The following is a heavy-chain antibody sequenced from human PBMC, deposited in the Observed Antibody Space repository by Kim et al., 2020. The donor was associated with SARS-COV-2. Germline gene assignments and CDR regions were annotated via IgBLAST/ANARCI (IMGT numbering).Heavy chain of an antibody. V-gene: IGHV3-7*01. CDR1: GFTFSSYW. Sequence: GGSLRLSCAASGFTFSSYWMSWVRQAPGKGLEWVANIKQDGSEKYYVDSVKGRFTISRDNAKNSLYLQMNSLRAEDTAVYYCARGAAAAARYYYYYYGMDVWGQGTTVTVSS. CDR2: IKQDGSEK. CDR3: ARGAAAAARYYYYYYGMDV. J-gene: IGHJ6*02. D-gene: IGHD6-13*01.